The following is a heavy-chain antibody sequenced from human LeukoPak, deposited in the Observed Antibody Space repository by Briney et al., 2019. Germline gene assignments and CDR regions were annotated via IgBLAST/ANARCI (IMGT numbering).Heavy chain of an antibody. CDR3: ARDPKYGDLDY. CDR2: INSDGSST. D-gene: IGHD4-17*01. V-gene: IGHV3-74*01. Sequence: GRSLRLSCAAFGVAVSGYWMNWVRQAAGKGLVWVARINSDGSSTSHADSVKGRFTISRDNAKNTLYLQMKSLRVDDTAVYYCARDPKYGDLDYWGLGTLVTVSS. J-gene: IGHJ4*02. CDR1: GVAVSGYW.